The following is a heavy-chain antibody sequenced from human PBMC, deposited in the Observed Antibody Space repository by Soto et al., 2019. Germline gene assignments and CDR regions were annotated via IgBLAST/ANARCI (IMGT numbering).Heavy chain of an antibody. CDR3: AKDLEDIAGGVDV. CDR2: ISWNSGSI. D-gene: IGHD2-15*01. CDR1: GFTFDDYA. J-gene: IGHJ6*04. Sequence: DVQLVESGGGLVQPGRSLRLSCAASGFTFDDYAMHWVRQAPGKGLEWVSGISWNSGSIGYADSVKGRFTISRDNAKNSLYLQMNSLRAEDTALYYCAKDLEDIAGGVDVWGKGTTVTVSS. V-gene: IGHV3-9*01.